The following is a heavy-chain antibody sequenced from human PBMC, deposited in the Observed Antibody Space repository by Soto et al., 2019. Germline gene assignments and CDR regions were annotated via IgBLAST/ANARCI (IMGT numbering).Heavy chain of an antibody. CDR2: IYYSGST. CDR1: GGSVSSGSYY. D-gene: IGHD6-13*01. J-gene: IGHJ6*02. CDR3: ARGSSSWYPHYYYYGMDV. V-gene: IGHV4-61*01. Sequence: SETLSLTCTVSGGSVSSGSYYWSWIRQPPGKGLEWIGYIYYSGSTNYNPSLKSRVTISVDTSKNQFSLKLSSVTAADTAVYYCARGSSSWYPHYYYYGMDVWGQGTTVTVSS.